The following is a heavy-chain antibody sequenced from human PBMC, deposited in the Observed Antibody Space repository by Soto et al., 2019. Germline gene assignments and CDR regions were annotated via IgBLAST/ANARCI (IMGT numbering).Heavy chain of an antibody. CDR1: ADSISSYY. CDR2: IYYSGST. J-gene: IGHJ3*02. Sequence: SETLSLTCSVSADSISSYYWSWIRQPQGKGLEWIGYIYYSGSTNYNPSLKSRVTISVDTSKNQFSLKLSSVTAADTAMYYCARLYCSGGTCDAFDIWGQGTMVTVSS. V-gene: IGHV4-59*13. D-gene: IGHD2-15*01. CDR3: ARLYCSGGTCDAFDI.